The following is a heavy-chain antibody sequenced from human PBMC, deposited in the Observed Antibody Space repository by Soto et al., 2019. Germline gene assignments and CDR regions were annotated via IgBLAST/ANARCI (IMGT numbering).Heavy chain of an antibody. CDR3: ARGLIAAAGSGPVGY. D-gene: IGHD6-13*01. CDR2: INHSGST. CDR1: GVSFSGYY. J-gene: IGHJ4*02. V-gene: IGHV4-34*01. Sequence: SETLSLTCAVYGVSFSGYYWSWIRQPPGKGLEWIGEINHSGSTNYNPSLKSRVTISVDTSKNQFSLKLSSVTAADTAVYYCARGLIAAAGSGPVGYWDQGTLVTVSS.